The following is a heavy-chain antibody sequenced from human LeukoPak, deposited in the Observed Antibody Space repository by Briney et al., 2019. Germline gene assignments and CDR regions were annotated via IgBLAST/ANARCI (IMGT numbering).Heavy chain of an antibody. Sequence: SVKVSCKASGGTFSSYAISWVRQAPGQGLEWMGRIIPILGIANYAQKFQGRVTITADKSTSTAYMELSSLRSEDTAVYYCARDQQLVDALDWFDPWGQGTLVTVSS. J-gene: IGHJ5*02. CDR3: ARDQQLVDALDWFDP. CDR1: GGTFSSYA. D-gene: IGHD6-13*01. V-gene: IGHV1-69*04. CDR2: IIPILGIA.